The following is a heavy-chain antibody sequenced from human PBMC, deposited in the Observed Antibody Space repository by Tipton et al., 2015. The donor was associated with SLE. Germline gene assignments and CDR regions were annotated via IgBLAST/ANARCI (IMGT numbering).Heavy chain of an antibody. CDR2: IYPGDSYT. D-gene: IGHD3-10*01. CDR1: GYSFTNYW. CDR3: ARHSGGKKTLYKTYYFGMDV. J-gene: IGHJ6*02. Sequence: QLVQSGAEVKKPGESLKISCKGSGYSFTNYWIGWVRQMPGKGLEWMGIIYPGDSYTKYSPSFQGQVTISADKSISTAYLQWSSLRAPDTAMYYCARHSGGKKTLYKTYYFGMDVWGQGTTVTVSS. V-gene: IGHV5-51*01.